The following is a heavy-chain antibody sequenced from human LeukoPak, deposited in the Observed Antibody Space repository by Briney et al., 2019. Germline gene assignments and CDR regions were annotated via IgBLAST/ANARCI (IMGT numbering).Heavy chain of an antibody. CDR2: INHSGST. V-gene: IGHV4-34*01. D-gene: IGHD5-24*01. CDR3: ARSRSYGYRDVDY. CDR1: GGSFSGYY. J-gene: IGHJ4*02. Sequence: SETLSLTCAVYGGSFSGYYWSWIRQPPGKGLEWIGEINHSGSTNYNPSLESRVTISVDTSKNQFSLKLSSVTAADTAVYYRARSRSYGYRDVDYWGQGTLVSVSS.